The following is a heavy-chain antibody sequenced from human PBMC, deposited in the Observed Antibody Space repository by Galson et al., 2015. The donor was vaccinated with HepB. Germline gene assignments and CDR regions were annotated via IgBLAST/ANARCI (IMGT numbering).Heavy chain of an antibody. CDR1: GYTSTNYG. CDR2: ISANNTNT. Sequence: QSGAEVKKPGASVKVSCKASGYTSTNYGISWVRQAPGQGLEWMGWISANNTNTNYAQKIQDRVTMTTDTTTSTGYMELRGLTSDDTAVYYCATIGYSYGLYYFDHWGQGTLVTVSS. D-gene: IGHD5-18*01. J-gene: IGHJ4*02. CDR3: ATIGYSYGLYYFDH. V-gene: IGHV1-18*01.